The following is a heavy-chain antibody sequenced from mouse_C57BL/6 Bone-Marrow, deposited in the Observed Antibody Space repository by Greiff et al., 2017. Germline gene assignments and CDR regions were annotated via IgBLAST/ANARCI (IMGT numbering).Heavy chain of an antibody. J-gene: IGHJ2*01. CDR1: GYTFTSYS. D-gene: IGHD2-5*01. Sequence: VQLQESGAELARPGASVTMSCKASGYTFTSYSMHWVKQRPGQGLEWIGYINPSSGYTKYNQKFKDKATLTADKSSSTAYMQLSSLTSEDSAVYYCASGYRNYDYWGQGTTLTVSS. CDR3: ASGYRNYDY. V-gene: IGHV1-4*01. CDR2: INPSSGYT.